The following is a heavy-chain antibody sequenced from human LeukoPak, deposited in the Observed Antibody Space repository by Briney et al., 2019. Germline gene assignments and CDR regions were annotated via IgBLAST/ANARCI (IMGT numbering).Heavy chain of an antibody. CDR2: ISYDGSNK. Sequence: PGRSLRLSCAASGFTFSRYGMHWVRQAPGKGLEWVALISYDGSNKHYADSVKGRFTISRDNSKNTLYLQMNSLRAEDTAVYYCAKESRTRSEEGPFDYWGQGTLVTVSS. CDR3: AKESRTRSEEGPFDY. J-gene: IGHJ4*02. V-gene: IGHV3-30*18. D-gene: IGHD3/OR15-3a*01. CDR1: GFTFSRYG.